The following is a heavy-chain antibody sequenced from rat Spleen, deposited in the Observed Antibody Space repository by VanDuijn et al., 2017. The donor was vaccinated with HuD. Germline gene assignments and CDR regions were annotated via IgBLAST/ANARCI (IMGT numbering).Heavy chain of an antibody. D-gene: IGHD1-6*01. J-gene: IGHJ2*01. V-gene: IGHV5-20*01. CDR1: GFTFSNYG. Sequence: EVQLVESGGGLVQPGRSMKLSCAASGFTFSNYGMAWVRQAPKKGLEWVAYISYDGGSTYYRDSVKGRFTISRDNAKSTLYLQMDSLRSEDTATYYCTTEGYYGSPFDYWGQGVMVTVSS. CDR2: ISYDGGST. CDR3: TTEGYYGSPFDY.